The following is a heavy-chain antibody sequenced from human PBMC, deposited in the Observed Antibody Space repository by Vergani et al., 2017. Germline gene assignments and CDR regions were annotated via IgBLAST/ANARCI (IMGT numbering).Heavy chain of an antibody. CDR3: AKDGDYGVAGY. V-gene: IGHV3-23*01. CDR1: GFTFSSYA. Sequence: EVQLLESGGGLVQPGGSLRLSCAASGFTFSSYAMSWVRQAPGKGLEWVSAISGSGGSTYYADSVKGWFTISIDNSKNTLYLQMNSLRAEDTAVYYCAKDGDYGVAGYWGQGTLVTVSS. CDR2: ISGSGGST. J-gene: IGHJ4*02. D-gene: IGHD4-17*01.